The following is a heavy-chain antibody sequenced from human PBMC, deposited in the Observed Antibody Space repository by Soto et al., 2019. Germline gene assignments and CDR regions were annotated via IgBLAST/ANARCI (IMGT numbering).Heavy chain of an antibody. CDR2: ISSSGSTI. CDR3: AGRRVAPPKGAFDI. V-gene: IGHV3-11*01. D-gene: IGHD2-15*01. CDR1: GFTFSDYY. J-gene: IGHJ3*02. Sequence: QVQLVESGGGLVKPGGSLRLSCAASGFTFSDYYMSWIRQAPGKGLEWVSYISSSGSTIYYADSVKGRFTISRDNAKNSLSLQMNSPRAEDTAVYYCAGRRVAPPKGAFDIWGQGTMVTVSS.